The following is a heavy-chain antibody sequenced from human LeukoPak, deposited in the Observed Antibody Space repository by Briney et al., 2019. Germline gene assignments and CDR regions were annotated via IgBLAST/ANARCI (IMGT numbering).Heavy chain of an antibody. CDR2: ISGSGGST. V-gene: IGHV3-23*01. CDR1: GFTFSSYA. J-gene: IGHJ2*01. CDR3: AEWNSVYWYFDL. D-gene: IGHD1-1*01. Sequence: PGGSLRLSCAASGFTFSSYAMSWVRQVPGKGLEWVSSISGSGGSTYYADSVKGRFTISRDNSKNTLYLQMNSLRAEDTALYYCAEWNSVYWYFDLWGRGTLVIVSS.